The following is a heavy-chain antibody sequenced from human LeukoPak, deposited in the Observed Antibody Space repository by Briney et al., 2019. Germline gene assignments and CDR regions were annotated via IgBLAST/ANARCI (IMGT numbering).Heavy chain of an antibody. CDR1: GFTFADYG. D-gene: IGHD3-22*01. J-gene: IGHJ4*02. Sequence: GGSLRLSCAASGFTFADYGMRWVRHAPGNGLEWVCGINWNGASTAYADSVKGRFTISRDNAKNSLYLQMNSLRDEDTALYYCARDRRYYDSSGHTPSYDYWGQGTLVTVSS. CDR2: INWNGAST. V-gene: IGHV3-20*04. CDR3: ARDRRYYDSSGHTPSYDY.